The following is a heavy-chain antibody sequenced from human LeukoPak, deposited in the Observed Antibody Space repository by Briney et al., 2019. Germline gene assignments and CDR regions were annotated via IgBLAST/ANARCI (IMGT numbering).Heavy chain of an antibody. Sequence: GGSLRLSCAASGFTFSNYDMHWVRQAPGKGLEWVAFIWSDGTNRYYADSVKGRFSIFRDDSQKRVFLQMNSLRAEDTAVYYCVRDAQRGFDYSNSLQYWGQGALVTVSS. CDR3: VRDAQRGFDYSNSLQY. J-gene: IGHJ4*02. D-gene: IGHD4-11*01. CDR1: GFTFSNYD. CDR2: IWSDGTNR. V-gene: IGHV3-33*01.